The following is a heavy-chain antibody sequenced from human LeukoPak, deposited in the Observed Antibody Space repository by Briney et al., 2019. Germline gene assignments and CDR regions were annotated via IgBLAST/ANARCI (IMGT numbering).Heavy chain of an antibody. V-gene: IGHV3-66*01. D-gene: IGHD6-19*01. CDR2: IYSGGST. CDR1: GFTFSSYA. CDR3: ASGLRYSSGWYQPIDY. Sequence: PVGSLRLSCAASGFTFSSYAMSWVRQAPGKGLEWVSVIYSGGSTYYADSVKGRFTISRDNSKNTLYLQMNSLRAEDTAVYYCASGLRYSSGWYQPIDYWGQGTLVTVSS. J-gene: IGHJ4*02.